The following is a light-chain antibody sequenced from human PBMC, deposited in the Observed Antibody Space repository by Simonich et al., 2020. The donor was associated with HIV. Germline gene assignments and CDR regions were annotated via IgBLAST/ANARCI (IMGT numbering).Light chain of an antibody. V-gene: IGKV4-1*01. CDR1: QSVLYGSNNKHY. Sequence: DIVMTQSPDSLAVSLGERATINCKSSQSVLYGSNNKHYLAWYQQKPGQPPKLLIYWASSRESGVPDRFSGSGSETDFTLTISSRQAEDVAVYYCQQYFRTPLTFGGGTKVEIK. J-gene: IGKJ4*01. CDR3: QQYFRTPLT. CDR2: WAS.